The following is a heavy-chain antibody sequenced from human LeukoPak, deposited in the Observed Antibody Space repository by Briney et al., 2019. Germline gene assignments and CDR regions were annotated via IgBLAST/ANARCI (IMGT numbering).Heavy chain of an antibody. CDR2: TNPAKSDT. V-gene: IGHV5-51*01. Sequence: GESLKISCKVSEYSFSTYWIGWVRQMPGKGLEYMGITNPAKSDTRYSPSFQGQVSISVDKSTSTAYLQWSSLKASDTAMYYCASPYNSGWYGVQGAFDIWGQGTMVTVSS. CDR3: ASPYNSGWYGVQGAFDI. J-gene: IGHJ3*02. D-gene: IGHD6-19*01. CDR1: EYSFSTYW.